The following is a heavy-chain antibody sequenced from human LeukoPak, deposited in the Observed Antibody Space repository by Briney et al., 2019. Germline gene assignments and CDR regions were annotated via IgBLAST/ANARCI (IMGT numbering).Heavy chain of an antibody. J-gene: IGHJ5*02. CDR3: AMQVGIYGDYNNWFDP. Sequence: PSETLSLTCTVSGAPLNNYYWNWVRRPPGKELEWLGNVDYSGSTRYNPSLKSRATMSLDSSKNQFSLRLTSVTAADMAVYYCAMQVGIYGDYNNWFDPWGQGARVTVSS. V-gene: IGHV4-59*08. D-gene: IGHD4-17*01. CDR2: VDYSGST. CDR1: GAPLNNYY.